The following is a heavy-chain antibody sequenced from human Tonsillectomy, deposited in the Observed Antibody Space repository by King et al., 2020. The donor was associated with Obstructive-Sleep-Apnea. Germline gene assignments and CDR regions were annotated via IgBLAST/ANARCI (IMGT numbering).Heavy chain of an antibody. J-gene: IGHJ3*02. Sequence: QLVQSGAEVKKPGESLKISCKGSGYSFTSYWIGWVRQMPGKGLEWMGIIYPGDSDTRYSPSFQGQVTISADKSISTAYLQWSSLKASGTAMYYCARPSEMATPNDAFDIWGQGTMVTVSS. V-gene: IGHV5-51*01. CDR1: GYSFTSYW. D-gene: IGHD5-24*01. CDR2: IYPGDSDT. CDR3: ARPSEMATPNDAFDI.